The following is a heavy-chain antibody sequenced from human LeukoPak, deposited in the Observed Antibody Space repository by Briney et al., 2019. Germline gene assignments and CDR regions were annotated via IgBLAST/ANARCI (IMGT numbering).Heavy chain of an antibody. V-gene: IGHV3-9*03. CDR2: ISWNGGSI. D-gene: IGHD3-10*01. J-gene: IGHJ5*02. CDR1: GFTFDDYA. CDR3: AKGPGAYYYGSGRFDP. Sequence: GGSLTLSCAAYGFTFDDYAMHWVRQPPGKGLEWVSGISWNGGSIGYADSVKGRVTISRDNAKNSLYLQMNSLRAEDMALYYCAKGPGAYYYGSGRFDPWGQGTLDTVSS.